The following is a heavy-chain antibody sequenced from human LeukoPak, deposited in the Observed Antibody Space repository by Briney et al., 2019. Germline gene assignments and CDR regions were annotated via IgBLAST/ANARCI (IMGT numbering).Heavy chain of an antibody. J-gene: IGHJ4*02. D-gene: IGHD2-21*02. CDR1: GGTFSSYA. V-gene: IGHV1-69*06. Sequence: SVKVSCKASGGTFSSYAISWVRQAPGQGLEWMGGIIPIFGTANYAQKFQGRVTITADKSTSTAYMELSSLRSEDTAVYYCARVNTAYCGGDCYSPDYWGQGTLVTVSS. CDR2: IIPIFGTA. CDR3: ARVNTAYCGGDCYSPDY.